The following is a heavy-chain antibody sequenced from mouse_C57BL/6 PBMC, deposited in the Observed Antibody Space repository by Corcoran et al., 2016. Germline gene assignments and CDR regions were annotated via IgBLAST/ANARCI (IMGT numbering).Heavy chain of an antibody. CDR3: ARSRYYYGSSYAMDY. V-gene: IGHV1-80*01. J-gene: IGHJ4*01. D-gene: IGHD1-1*01. CDR1: GYAFSSYW. Sequence: QVQLQQSGAELVKPGASVKISCKSSGYAFSSYWMNWVKQRPGKGLEWIVQIYPGDGDTNYNGKFKGKATLTADKSSSTAYMQLSSLTSEDSAVYFCARSRYYYGSSYAMDYWGQGTSVTVSS. CDR2: IYPGDGDT.